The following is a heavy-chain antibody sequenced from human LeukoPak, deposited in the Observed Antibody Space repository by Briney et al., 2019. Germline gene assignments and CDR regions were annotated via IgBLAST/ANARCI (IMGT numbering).Heavy chain of an antibody. J-gene: IGHJ4*02. CDR3: AKDGLMSYDSSGYYYYY. CDR2: IWYDGSNK. V-gene: IGHV3-30*02. Sequence: PGGSLRLSCAASGFTFSIYGMHCVRQAPGKGRGWGSFIWYDGSNKYYAGSVKGRFTISRDNSKNTLYLQMNSLRAEETAVYYCAKDGLMSYDSSGYYYYYWGQGTLVTASS. CDR1: GFTFSIYG. D-gene: IGHD3-22*01.